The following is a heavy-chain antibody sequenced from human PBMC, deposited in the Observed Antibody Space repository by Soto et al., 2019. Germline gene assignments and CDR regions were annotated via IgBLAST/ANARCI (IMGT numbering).Heavy chain of an antibody. Sequence: GGSLRLSCAASGFTFSSYGMHWVRQAPGKGLEWVAVIWYDGSNKYYADSVKGRFTISRDNSKNTLYLQMNSLRAEDTAVYYCARDSPFNYYGSGSYYSYFDYWGQGTLVTVSS. CDR2: IWYDGSNK. CDR3: ARDSPFNYYGSGSYYSYFDY. CDR1: GFTFSSYG. V-gene: IGHV3-33*01. D-gene: IGHD3-10*01. J-gene: IGHJ4*02.